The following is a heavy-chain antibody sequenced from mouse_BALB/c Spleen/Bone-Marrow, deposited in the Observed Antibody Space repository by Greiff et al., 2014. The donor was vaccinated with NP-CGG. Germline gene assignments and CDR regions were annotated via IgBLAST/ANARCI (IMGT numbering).Heavy chain of an antibody. J-gene: IGHJ4*01. CDR2: T. V-gene: IGHV2-9*02. D-gene: IGHD2-1*01. CDR3: ARDENYYGNYGTMDY. Sequence: TNYNSALMSRLSISKDSSKSQVFLKMNSLQTDDTAMYYCARDENYYGNYGTMDYWGQGTSVTVSS.